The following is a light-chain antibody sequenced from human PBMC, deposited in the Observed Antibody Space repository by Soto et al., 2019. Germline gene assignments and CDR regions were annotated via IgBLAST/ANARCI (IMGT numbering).Light chain of an antibody. J-gene: IGLJ2*01. Sequence: QSALTQPRSVSGSPGQSVTISCTGTSSDVGGYNYVSWYQQHPGKAPKLLIYDVNKRPSGVPFRFSGSKSGNTASLTISGLQAEDEADYYCSSSAGSDVVFGGGTEVTVL. CDR3: SSSAGSDVV. CDR2: DVN. CDR1: SSDVGGYNY. V-gene: IGLV2-11*01.